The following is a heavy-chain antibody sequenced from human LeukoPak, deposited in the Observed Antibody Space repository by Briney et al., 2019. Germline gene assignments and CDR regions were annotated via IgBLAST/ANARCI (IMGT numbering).Heavy chain of an antibody. Sequence: GGYETLPCAASGFIFSSYVMSWVRQAPGEGLERVSGISGSGGNTYYADSVKGRFTISGDYSKNTLYLQMNSLRVEDTAEYYCAKVAEAAAKITATVTEYWGQGTLVTVSS. CDR3: AKVAEAAAKITATVTEY. J-gene: IGHJ4*02. D-gene: IGHD4-17*01. CDR2: ISGSGGNT. V-gene: IGHV3-23*01. CDR1: GFIFSSYV.